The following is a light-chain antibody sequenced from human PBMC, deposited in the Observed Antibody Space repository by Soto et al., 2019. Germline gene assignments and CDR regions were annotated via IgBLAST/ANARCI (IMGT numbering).Light chain of an antibody. CDR3: AALDGSLSGHV. V-gene: IGLV1-44*01. J-gene: IGLJ1*01. CDR2: VND. CDR1: TSNIGENT. Sequence: QSVLTQPPSVSGTLGQGVTISCSGSTSNIGENTVGWFQQLPGTAPKVLIYVNDKRPSGVPDRFSGSKSGTSAYLAISGLQSEDEADYYCAALDGSLSGHVFGAGTKLNVL.